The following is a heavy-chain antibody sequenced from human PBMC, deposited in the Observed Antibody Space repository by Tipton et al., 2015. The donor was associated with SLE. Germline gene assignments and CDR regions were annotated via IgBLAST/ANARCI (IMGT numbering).Heavy chain of an antibody. V-gene: IGHV4-59*11. Sequence: GSLRLSCTVSGVSISSHYWSWIRQPPGKGLEWIGYTYYSGNTNYNPSLKSRVIISVDRSKTQFSLKLNSVTTADTAMYYCARGGIGIAAAAQFEYWGQGIQVTVSS. D-gene: IGHD6-13*01. CDR2: TYYSGNT. CDR1: GVSISSHY. J-gene: IGHJ4*02. CDR3: ARGGIGIAAAAQFEY.